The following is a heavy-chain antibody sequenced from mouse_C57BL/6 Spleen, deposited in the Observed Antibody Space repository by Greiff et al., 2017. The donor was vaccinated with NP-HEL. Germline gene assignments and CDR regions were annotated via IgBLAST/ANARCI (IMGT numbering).Heavy chain of an antibody. CDR3: ARGHYGSSPPYFDV. J-gene: IGHJ1*03. D-gene: IGHD1-1*01. CDR1: GYTFTSYW. CDR2: IDPSDSYT. V-gene: IGHV1-69*01. Sequence: QVQLQQPGAELVMPGASVKLSCKASGYTFTSYWMHWVKQRPGQGLEWIGEIDPSDSYTNYNQKFKGKSTLTVDKSSSTAYMQLSSLTSEDSAVYYCARGHYGSSPPYFDVWGTGTTVTVSS.